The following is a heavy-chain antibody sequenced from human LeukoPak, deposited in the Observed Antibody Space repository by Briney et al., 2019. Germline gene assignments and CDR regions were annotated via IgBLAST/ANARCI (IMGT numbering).Heavy chain of an antibody. D-gene: IGHD1-26*01. J-gene: IGHJ4*02. CDR2: IYSVGST. CDR3: ASNIVGATKGGY. V-gene: IGHV3-66*01. Sequence: QAGGSLRLSCAASGFTVSSNYMSWVRQAPGKGLEWVSVIYSVGSTYYADSVKGRFTISRDNSENTLYLQMNSLRAEDTAVYYCASNIVGATKGGYWGQGTLVTVSS. CDR1: GFTVSSNY.